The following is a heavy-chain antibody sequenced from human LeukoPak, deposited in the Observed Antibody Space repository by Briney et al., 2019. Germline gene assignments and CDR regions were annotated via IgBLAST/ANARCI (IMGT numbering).Heavy chain of an antibody. CDR2: IYSSGST. D-gene: IGHD1-26*01. CDR3: ARQMELLNWFDP. J-gene: IGHJ5*02. Sequence: PSETLSLTCTVSGDSISRRYYYWAWIRQPPGKGLEWIGTIYSSGSTNYNSSLKSRVTISVDTSKNQFSLRLSSVTAADTAVYFCARQMELLNWFDPWGQGTLVTVSS. CDR1: GDSISRRYYY. V-gene: IGHV4-39*01.